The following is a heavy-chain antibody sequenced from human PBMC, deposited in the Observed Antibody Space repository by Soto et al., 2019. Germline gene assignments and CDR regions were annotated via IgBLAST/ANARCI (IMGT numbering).Heavy chain of an antibody. CDR3: ARAPLPEAAAAGREDY. CDR2: IYHSGST. CDR1: GGSISSGGYS. Sequence: PSETLSLTCAVSGGSISSGGYSWSWLRQPPGKGLEWIGEIYHSGSTNYNPSLKSRVTISVDKSKNQFSLKLSSVTAADTAVYYCARAPLPEAAAAGREDYWGQGTLVTVSS. D-gene: IGHD6-13*01. V-gene: IGHV4-30-2*01. J-gene: IGHJ4*02.